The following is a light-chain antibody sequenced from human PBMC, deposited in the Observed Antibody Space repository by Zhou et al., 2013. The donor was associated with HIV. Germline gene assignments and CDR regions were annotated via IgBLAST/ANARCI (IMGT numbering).Light chain of an antibody. Sequence: QSALTQPASVSGSPGQSITISCTGTSSDVGGYKYVSWYQQHPGKAPKLMIYDVTNRPSGVSNRFSGSKSGNTASLTISGLQAEDEADYYCSSYTNXSTRVFGTGTKVTVL. V-gene: IGLV2-14*03. CDR1: SSDVGGYKY. CDR2: DVT. J-gene: IGLJ1*01. CDR3: SSYTNXSTRV.